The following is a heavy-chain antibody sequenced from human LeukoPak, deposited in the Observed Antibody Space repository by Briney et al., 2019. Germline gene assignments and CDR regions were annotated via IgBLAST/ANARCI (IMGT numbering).Heavy chain of an antibody. V-gene: IGHV1-2*02. J-gene: IGHJ4*02. CDR2: INPNSGGT. CDR1: GYTFTGYY. CDR3: ARGPIVATILDY. D-gene: IGHD5-12*01. Sequence: ASVKVSCKASGYTFTGYYTHWVRQAPGQGLEWMGWINPNSGGTNYAQKFQGRVTMTRDTSISTAYMELSRLRSDDTAVYYCARGPIVATILDYWGQGTLVTVSS.